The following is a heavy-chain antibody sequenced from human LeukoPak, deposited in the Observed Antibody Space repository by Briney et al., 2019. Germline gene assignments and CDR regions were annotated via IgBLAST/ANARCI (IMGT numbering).Heavy chain of an antibody. CDR3: AKSPIIGWYFDL. V-gene: IGHV3-30-3*02. CDR1: GFTFSSYA. CDR2: ISYDGSNK. Sequence: PGGSLRLSCAASGFTFSSYAMHWVRQAPGKGLEWVAVISYDGSNKYYADSVKGRFTISRDNSKNTLYLQMNSLRAEDTAVYYCAKSPIIGWYFDLWGRGTLVTVSS. J-gene: IGHJ2*01.